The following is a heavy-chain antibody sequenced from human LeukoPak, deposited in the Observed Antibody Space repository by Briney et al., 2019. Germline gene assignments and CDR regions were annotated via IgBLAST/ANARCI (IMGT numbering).Heavy chain of an antibody. CDR3: ARDQKLAYCGGDCSNWSYP. D-gene: IGHD2-21*02. Sequence: PGRSLRLSCAASGFPFSGYGMHWVRQAPGRGLEWVAQVSSDGSKRDYADSVKGRFTISRDNSKKTLWLQMNSLRAEDTAVYYCARDQKLAYCGGDCSNWSYPWGQVTLVTVSS. V-gene: IGHV3-33*01. CDR1: GFPFSGYG. J-gene: IGHJ5*02. CDR2: VSSDGSKR.